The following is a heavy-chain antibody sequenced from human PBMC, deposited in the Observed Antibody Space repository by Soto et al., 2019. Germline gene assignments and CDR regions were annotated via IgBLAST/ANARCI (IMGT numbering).Heavy chain of an antibody. D-gene: IGHD3-10*01. V-gene: IGHV1-69*12. CDR2: IIPIFGTA. J-gene: IGHJ6*02. CDR3: ARPAAIGSGSYYTLYYGMDV. Sequence: QVQLVQSGAEVKKPGSSVKVSCKASGGTFSSYAISWVRQAPGQGLEWMGGIIPIFGTANYAQKFQGRVTITADESTSTAYMELSSLRSEDTAVYYCARPAAIGSGSYYTLYYGMDVWGQGTTVTVSS. CDR1: GGTFSSYA.